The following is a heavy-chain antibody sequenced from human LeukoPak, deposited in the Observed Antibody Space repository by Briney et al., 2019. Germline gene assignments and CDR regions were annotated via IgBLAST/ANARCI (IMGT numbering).Heavy chain of an antibody. J-gene: IGHJ4*02. Sequence: GGSLRLSCAASGFSFSSYTIHWVRQAPGKGLEGVAVISYDDGSHKYYADSVKGRFTISRDNSKNTLYLQMNSLRTEDTAVYYCARKQVVGPTAGALDYWGQGTLVTVSS. CDR1: GFSFSSYT. CDR2: ISYDDGSHK. CDR3: ARKQVVGPTAGALDY. V-gene: IGHV3-30*04. D-gene: IGHD1-26*01.